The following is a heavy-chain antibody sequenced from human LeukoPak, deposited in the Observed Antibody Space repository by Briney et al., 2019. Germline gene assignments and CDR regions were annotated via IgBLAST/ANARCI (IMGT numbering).Heavy chain of an antibody. V-gene: IGHV4-34*01. J-gene: IGHJ4*02. D-gene: IGHD2-21*02. Sequence: SETLSLTCAVYGGSFSGYYWSWIRQPPGKGLEWIGEINHSGSTNYNPSLKSRVTISVDTSKNHFSLKLRSVTAAETAVYYCARRCGGDCYDFDYWGQGTLVSVSS. CDR1: GGSFSGYY. CDR3: ARRCGGDCYDFDY. CDR2: INHSGST.